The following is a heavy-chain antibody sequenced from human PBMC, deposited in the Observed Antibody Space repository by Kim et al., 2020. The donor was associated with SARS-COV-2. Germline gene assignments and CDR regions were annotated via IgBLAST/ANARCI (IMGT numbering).Heavy chain of an antibody. V-gene: IGHV3-23*01. J-gene: IGHJ4*02. D-gene: IGHD3-9*01. Sequence: TTYYADSMKGRVTISRDTSKDTLYLKMHRLRAEDTAVYYCAVITVYYYGYWGQGTLVTVSP. CDR3: AVITVYYYGY. CDR2: TT.